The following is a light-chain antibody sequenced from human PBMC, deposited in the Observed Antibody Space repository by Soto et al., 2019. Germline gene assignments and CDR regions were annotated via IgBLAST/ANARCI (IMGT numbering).Light chain of an antibody. J-gene: IGLJ2*01. CDR3: SSFAGSFYWV. Sequence: QSALTQPPSASGSPGQSVTISCTGTSSDVGGYNYVSWYQQHPGKAPKLMIYEVSKRPSGVPDRFSGSKSGNTASLTVSGLQAEDDDDYYCSSFAGSFYWVFGGGTKLTVL. CDR2: EVS. CDR1: SSDVGGYNY. V-gene: IGLV2-8*01.